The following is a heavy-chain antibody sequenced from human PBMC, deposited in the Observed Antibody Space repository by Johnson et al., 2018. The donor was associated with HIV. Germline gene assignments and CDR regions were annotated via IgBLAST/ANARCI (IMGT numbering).Heavy chain of an antibody. V-gene: IGHV3-66*01. Sequence: VQLVESGGGLVQPGGSLRLSCAASGFTVSSNYMSWVRQAPGKGLEWVSVIYSGGSTYYADSVKGRFTISRDNAKNSLHLQMNSLRAEDTAVYYCARKVRFGPFDIWGQGTMVTVSS. J-gene: IGHJ3*02. CDR2: IYSGGST. CDR1: GFTVSSNY. CDR3: ARKVRFGPFDI. D-gene: IGHD3-10*01.